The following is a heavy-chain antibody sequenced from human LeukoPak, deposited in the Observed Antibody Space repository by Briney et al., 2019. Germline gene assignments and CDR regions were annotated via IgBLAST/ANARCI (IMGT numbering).Heavy chain of an antibody. Sequence: ASVKVSCKVSGYTLTELSMHWVRQAPGKGLEWMGGFDPEDGETIYAQKFQGRVTMTEDTSTDTAYMEPSSLRSEDTAVYYCARGDYGDSLNWFDPWGQGTLVTVSS. CDR1: GYTLTELS. V-gene: IGHV1-24*01. D-gene: IGHD4-17*01. CDR3: ARGDYGDSLNWFDP. CDR2: FDPEDGET. J-gene: IGHJ5*02.